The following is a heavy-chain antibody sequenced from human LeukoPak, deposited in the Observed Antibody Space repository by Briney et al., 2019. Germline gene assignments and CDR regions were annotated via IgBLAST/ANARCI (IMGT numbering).Heavy chain of an antibody. CDR1: GFTFSSYA. V-gene: IGHV3-30*18. CDR3: AKDFRFDCSGGSCYYFDY. D-gene: IGHD2-15*01. CDR2: ISYDEGTK. J-gene: IGHJ4*02. Sequence: GRSLRLSCAASGFTFSSYAMHWVRQAPGKGLEWVAVISYDEGTKFYADSVKGRFTISRDNSKNTLYLQMNSLRAEDTTVYYCAKDFRFDCSGGSCYYFDYWGQGTLVTVSS.